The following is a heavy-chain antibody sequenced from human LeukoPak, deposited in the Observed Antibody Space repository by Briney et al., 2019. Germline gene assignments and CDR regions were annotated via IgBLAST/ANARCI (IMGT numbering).Heavy chain of an antibody. CDR3: GGGSSSYYYYYYGMDV. Sequence: GASVTVSCKASGGTFSSYAISWVRQAPGQGLEWMGRIIPILGIANYAQKFQGRVTITADKSTSTAYMELSSLRSEDTAVYYCGGGSSSYYYYYYGMDVWGQGTTVTVPS. J-gene: IGHJ6*02. V-gene: IGHV1-69*04. D-gene: IGHD2-15*01. CDR2: IIPILGIA. CDR1: GGTFSSYA.